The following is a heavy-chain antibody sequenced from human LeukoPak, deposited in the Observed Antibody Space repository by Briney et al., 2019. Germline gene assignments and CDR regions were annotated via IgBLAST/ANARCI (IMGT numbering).Heavy chain of an antibody. D-gene: IGHD1-26*01. CDR1: GLTVSTAL. Sequence: GGSLRLTCRVSGLTVSTALMDWVRQAPGKGLEWVSLIYDDGRTVYADSVKGRFTISRDNSKNTLYLQMNSLRAEDTAVYYCAKGGYSGSYYYYYYYMDVWGKGTTVTVSS. CDR3: AKGGYSGSYYYYYYYMDV. V-gene: IGHV3-53*01. J-gene: IGHJ6*03. CDR2: IYDDGRT.